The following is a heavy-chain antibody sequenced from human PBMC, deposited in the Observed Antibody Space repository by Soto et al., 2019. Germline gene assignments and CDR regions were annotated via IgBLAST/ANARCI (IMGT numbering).Heavy chain of an antibody. CDR1: GGSISSYY. J-gene: IGHJ6*02. V-gene: IGHV4-59*01. Sequence: SETLSLTCTVSGGSISSYYWSWIRQPPGKGLEWIGYIYYSGSTNYNPSLKSRVTISVDTSKNQFSLKLSSVTAADTAVYYCARDGAVAGKRYFYGMDVWGQGTTVTVSS. CDR3: ARDGAVAGKRYFYGMDV. D-gene: IGHD6-19*01. CDR2: IYYSGST.